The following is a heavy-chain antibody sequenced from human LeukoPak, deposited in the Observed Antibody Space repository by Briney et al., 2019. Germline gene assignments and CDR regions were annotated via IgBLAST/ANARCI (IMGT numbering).Heavy chain of an antibody. V-gene: IGHV3-23*01. D-gene: IGHD2-2*02. CDR3: ANAGFCSSTTCYNPFDH. CDR2: ITDSGFTT. CDR1: GFTFSDYW. Sequence: PGGSLRLSCAASGFTFSDYWMDWVRQAPGKGLEWVSGITDSGFTTFYANSVKGRFTISRDNSKNTLYLQMNSLRAEDTAVYYCANAGFCSSTTCYNPFDHWGQGTLVTVSS. J-gene: IGHJ4*02.